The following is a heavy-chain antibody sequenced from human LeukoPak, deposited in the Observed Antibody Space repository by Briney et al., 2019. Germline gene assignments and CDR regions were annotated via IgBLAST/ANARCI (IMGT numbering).Heavy chain of an antibody. D-gene: IGHD3-22*01. V-gene: IGHV1-18*01. CDR3: ARDSPIYYDSGGYDAGHY. CDR2: ISAYNGNT. J-gene: IGHJ4*02. Sequence: ASLKVSCKASGYTFTTYGISWVRQAPGQGLAWMGWISAYNGNTNYAQKLQGRVTMTTDTSTSTAYMELRSLRSDDTAVYYCARDSPIYYDSGGYDAGHYWGQGTLVTVSS. CDR1: GYTFTTYG.